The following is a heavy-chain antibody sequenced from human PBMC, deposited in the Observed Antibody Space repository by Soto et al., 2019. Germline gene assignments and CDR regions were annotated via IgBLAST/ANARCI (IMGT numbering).Heavy chain of an antibody. CDR2: ISGSSQTI. CDR3: ARTLSWRRGPFDS. J-gene: IGHJ4*02. V-gene: IGHV3-48*02. D-gene: IGHD2-15*01. CDR1: GFIFNTYS. Sequence: GGSLRLSCAASGFIFNTYSMNWVRQAPGKGLEWVSYISGSSQTIFYADSVRGRFTISRDNANNSTYLQMVSLRDEDTAVYYCARTLSWRRGPFDSWGQGTLVTVSS.